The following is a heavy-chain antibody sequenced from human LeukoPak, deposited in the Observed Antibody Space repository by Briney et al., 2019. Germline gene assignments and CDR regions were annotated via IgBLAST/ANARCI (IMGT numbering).Heavy chain of an antibody. J-gene: IGHJ4*02. D-gene: IGHD3-10*01. CDR3: AREFVGFGALDY. Sequence: SETLSLTCTVSGGSISSGDYYWSWIRQPPGKGLEWIGYIYYSGSTYYNPSLKSRVTISVDTSKNQFSLKLSSVTAADTAVYYCAREFVGFGALDYWGQGTLVTISS. V-gene: IGHV4-30-4*01. CDR1: GGSISSGDYY. CDR2: IYYSGST.